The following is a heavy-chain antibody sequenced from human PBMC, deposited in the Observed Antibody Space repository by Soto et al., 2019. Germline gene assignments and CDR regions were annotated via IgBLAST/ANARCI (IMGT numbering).Heavy chain of an antibody. Sequence: QVQLQESGPGLVKPSQTLSLTCSVSSGSISSSDYYWSLIRQPPGKGLEWIGYINYSGRTYYKPSLKSRVSISIDTSKNQYSLRLSSVAAADTAVYFRARFSTLGKDYGVDVWGHGTTGTDYS. CDR1: SGSISSSDYY. V-gene: IGHV4-30-4*01. CDR3: ARFSTLGKDYGVDV. D-gene: IGHD3-3*02. J-gene: IGHJ6*02. CDR2: INYSGRT.